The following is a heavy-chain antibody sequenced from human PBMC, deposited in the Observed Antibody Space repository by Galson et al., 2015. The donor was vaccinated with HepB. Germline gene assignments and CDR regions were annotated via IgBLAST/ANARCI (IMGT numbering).Heavy chain of an antibody. J-gene: IGHJ4*02. Sequence: LSLTCTVSGASIGSGLYYWTWIRQPPGKGLEWIGYIYHSGSTFYNPSLRSRVVISTDKSNNQFSLNLTSVTAADTAVYYCARDPNHGGGLYYFDHWGQGSLVTVSS. CDR2: IYHSGST. D-gene: IGHD3-16*01. CDR3: ARDPNHGGGLYYFDH. V-gene: IGHV4-30-4*01. CDR1: GASIGSGLYY.